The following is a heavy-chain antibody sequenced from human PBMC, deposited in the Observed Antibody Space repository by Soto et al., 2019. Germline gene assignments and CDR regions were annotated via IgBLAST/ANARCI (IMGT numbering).Heavy chain of an antibody. J-gene: IGHJ3*02. Sequence: GGSLILSCAASGFTFSSYAMSWVRQAPGKGLEWVSAISGSGGSTYYADSVKGRFTISRDNSKNTLYLQMNSLRAEDTAVYYCAKDKQWLQDAFDIWGQGTMVTVSS. CDR3: AKDKQWLQDAFDI. D-gene: IGHD6-19*01. V-gene: IGHV3-23*01. CDR1: GFTFSSYA. CDR2: ISGSGGST.